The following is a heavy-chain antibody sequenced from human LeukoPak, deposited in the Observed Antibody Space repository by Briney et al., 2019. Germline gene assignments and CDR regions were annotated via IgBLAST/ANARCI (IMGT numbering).Heavy chain of an antibody. CDR1: GGSISSGSYY. CDR3: AREVRQQLIDY. D-gene: IGHD6-13*01. V-gene: IGHV4-61*02. Sequence: SQTLSLTCTVSGGSISSGSYYWSWIRQPAGKGLEWIGRIYTSGSTNYNPSLKSRVTISVDTSKNQFSLKLSSVTAADTAVYYCAREVRQQLIDYWGQGTLVTVSS. CDR2: IYTSGST. J-gene: IGHJ4*02.